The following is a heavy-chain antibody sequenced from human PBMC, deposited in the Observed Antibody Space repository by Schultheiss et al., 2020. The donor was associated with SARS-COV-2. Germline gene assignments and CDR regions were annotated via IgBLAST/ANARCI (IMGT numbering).Heavy chain of an antibody. CDR2: IYYSGST. J-gene: IGHJ2*01. D-gene: IGHD3-22*01. CDR1: GGSFSGYY. Sequence: SQTLSLTCAVYGGSFSGYYWSWIRQHPGKGLEWIGYIYYSGSTYYNPSLKSRVTISVDTSKNQFSLKLSSVTAADTAVYYCARWYYYDSSGYRNWYFDLWGRGTLVTVSS. V-gene: IGHV4-31*11. CDR3: ARWYYYDSSGYRNWYFDL.